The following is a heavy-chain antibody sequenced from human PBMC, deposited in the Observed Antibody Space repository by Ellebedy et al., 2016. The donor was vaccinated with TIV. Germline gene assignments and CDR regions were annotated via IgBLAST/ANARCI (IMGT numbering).Heavy chain of an antibody. CDR3: ATQMWDSNY. V-gene: IGHV3-11*01. CDR1: AFTFSDYY. CDR2: ISSSSTTI. Sequence: GESLKISCAASAFTFSDYYMSWIRQAPGKGLEWVSSISSSSTTIYYADSVKGRFTISRDNAKNSLYLQMNSLRVEDTATYYCATQMWDSNYWGQGTVVTVSS. J-gene: IGHJ4*02. D-gene: IGHD1-26*01.